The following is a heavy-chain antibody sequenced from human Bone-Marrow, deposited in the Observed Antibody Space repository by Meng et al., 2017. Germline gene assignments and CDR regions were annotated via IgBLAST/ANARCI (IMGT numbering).Heavy chain of an antibody. Sequence: GGSLRLSCAASGFTFDDYAMHWVRQAPGKGLEWVSGISWNSGSIGYADSVKGRFTISRDNAKNSLYLQMNSLRAEDTALYYCAKEGRQWLVPQGRYGMDVWGQGTTVTVSS. D-gene: IGHD6-19*01. CDR3: AKEGRQWLVPQGRYGMDV. CDR1: GFTFDDYA. CDR2: ISWNSGSI. J-gene: IGHJ6*02. V-gene: IGHV3-9*01.